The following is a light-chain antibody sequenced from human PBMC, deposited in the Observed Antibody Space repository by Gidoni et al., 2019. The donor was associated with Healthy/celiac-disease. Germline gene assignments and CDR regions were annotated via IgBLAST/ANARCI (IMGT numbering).Light chain of an antibody. CDR1: QSISSN. V-gene: IGKV3-15*01. CDR2: GAS. Sequence: EIVMTQSPATLSVSPGERATLSCRASQSISSNLAWYQQKPGQAPRLLIYGASTRATGIPARFSGSGSGTEFTLTIGSLQSEDFVVYYCQQYNNWPCTFGQGTKLEIK. J-gene: IGKJ2*01. CDR3: QQYNNWPCT.